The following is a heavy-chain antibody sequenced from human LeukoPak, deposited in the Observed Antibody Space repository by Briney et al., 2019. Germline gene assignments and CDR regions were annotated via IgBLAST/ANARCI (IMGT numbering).Heavy chain of an antibody. V-gene: IGHV1-24*01. J-gene: IGHJ5*02. CDR2: FDPEDGET. CDR1: GYTXTELS. Sequence: ASVKVSCKVSGYTXTELSMHWVRQAPGKGLEWMGGFDPEDGETIYAQKFQGRVTMTEDTSTDTAYMELSSLRSEDTAVYYCATDWKSMVRGQGGWFDPWGQGTLVTVSS. CDR3: ATDWKSMVRGQGGWFDP. D-gene: IGHD3-10*01.